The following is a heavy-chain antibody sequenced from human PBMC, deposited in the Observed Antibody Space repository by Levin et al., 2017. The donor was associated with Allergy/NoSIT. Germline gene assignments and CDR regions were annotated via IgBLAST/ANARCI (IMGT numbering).Heavy chain of an antibody. CDR1: GFTFSSYA. Sequence: GESLKISCAASGFTFSSYAMSWVRQAPGKGLEWVSTITGGGVSTLYADSVKGRFTISRDNSKSTLYLQMSGLRAEDTAVFYCAKNRGSGKSYSFDYWGQGALLTVS. V-gene: IGHV3-23*01. CDR2: ITGGGVST. D-gene: IGHD1-26*01. J-gene: IGHJ4*02. CDR3: AKNRGSGKSYSFDY.